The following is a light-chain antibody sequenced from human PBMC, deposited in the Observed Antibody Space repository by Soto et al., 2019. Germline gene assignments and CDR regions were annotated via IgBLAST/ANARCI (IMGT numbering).Light chain of an antibody. Sequence: QSVLTQPPSVSAAPGQKVTISFSGISSNIGTNYVSWYQQLPGRAPKLVIFDNSKRPSGIPDRFSGSKSGSSATLGVTGLQTGDEADYYCGTWDSDLSAEVFGGGTKLTVL. CDR2: DNS. J-gene: IGLJ3*02. CDR3: GTWDSDLSAEV. CDR1: SSNIGTNY. V-gene: IGLV1-51*01.